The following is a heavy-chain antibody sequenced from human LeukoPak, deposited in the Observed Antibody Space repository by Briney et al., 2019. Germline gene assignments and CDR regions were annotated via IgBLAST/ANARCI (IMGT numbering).Heavy chain of an antibody. D-gene: IGHD3-10*01. CDR1: GFTFSSYA. Sequence: GGSLRLSCAASGFTFSSYAMSWVRQAPGKGLEWVSAISGSGGSTYYADSVKGRFAISRDNSKNTLYLQMNSLRAADTAVYYCASVKWFGELLPFDYWGQGTLVTVSS. V-gene: IGHV3-23*01. J-gene: IGHJ4*02. CDR3: ASVKWFGELLPFDY. CDR2: ISGSGGST.